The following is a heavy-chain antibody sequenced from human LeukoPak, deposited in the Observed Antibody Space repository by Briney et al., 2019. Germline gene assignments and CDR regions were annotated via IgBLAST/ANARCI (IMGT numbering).Heavy chain of an antibody. Sequence: PSGGPLGLSCAASGFTFSDHIMNWVRQLPGKRLEWVAYVSGSGSTVYYADSVKGRFTISRDNGKSSLYLQMNSLRVEDTALYYCVRQFASWGQGTLVTVSS. CDR3: VRQFAS. J-gene: IGHJ4*02. CDR2: VSGSGSTV. CDR1: GFTFSDHI. V-gene: IGHV3-48*01.